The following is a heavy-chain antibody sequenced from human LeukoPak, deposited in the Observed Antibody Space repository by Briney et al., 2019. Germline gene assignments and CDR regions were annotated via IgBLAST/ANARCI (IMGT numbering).Heavy chain of an antibody. CDR1: GFTFSSYA. CDR2: ISYDGSNK. Sequence: PGGSLRLSCAASGFTFSSYAMHWVRQAPGKGLEWVAVISYDGSNKYYADSVKGRFTISRDNSKNTLYLQMNSLRAEDTAVYYCARDHKSRAAAGLRIDYWGQGTLVTVSP. J-gene: IGHJ4*02. V-gene: IGHV3-30-3*01. D-gene: IGHD6-13*01. CDR3: ARDHKSRAAAGLRIDY.